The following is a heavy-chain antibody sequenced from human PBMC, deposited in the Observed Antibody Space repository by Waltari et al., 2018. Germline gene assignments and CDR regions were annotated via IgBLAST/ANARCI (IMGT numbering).Heavy chain of an antibody. D-gene: IGHD2-15*01. J-gene: IGHJ6*02. V-gene: IGHV3-23*01. Sequence: EVQLLESGGGLVQPGGSLRLSCAASGFTFSSYAMSWVRQAPGQGLEWVSAISGSGGSTYYADSVKGRFTISRDNSKNTLYLQMNSLRAEDTAVYYCAKAVMRCSGGSCYKRNYYGMDVWGQGTTVTVSS. CDR1: GFTFSSYA. CDR3: AKAVMRCSGGSCYKRNYYGMDV. CDR2: ISGSGGST.